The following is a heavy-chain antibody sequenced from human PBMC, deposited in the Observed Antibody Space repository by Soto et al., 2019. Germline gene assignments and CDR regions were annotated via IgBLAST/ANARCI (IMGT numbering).Heavy chain of an antibody. CDR2: IHYNGNT. V-gene: IGHV4-59*01. J-gene: IGHJ4*02. CDR3: AREGNLGRWLQPLDY. D-gene: IGHD5-12*01. CDR1: GDSISSYS. Sequence: QVQLQVSGPGLVKPSETLSLTCTVSGDSISSYSWSWIRRPPGKGLEWIGNIHYNGNTKYNPSLKSRVTMSVDTSKNQFSLKLISVTAADTAVYYCAREGNLGRWLQPLDYWGQGTLVTVSS.